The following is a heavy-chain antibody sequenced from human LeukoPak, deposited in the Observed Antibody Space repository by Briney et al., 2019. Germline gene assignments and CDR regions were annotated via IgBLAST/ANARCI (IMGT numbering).Heavy chain of an antibody. D-gene: IGHD2-15*01. CDR2: ISGSGGST. CDR3: AKDWGVMVVADHDAFDI. J-gene: IGHJ3*02. V-gene: IGHV3-23*01. Sequence: GGSLRLSCAASGFTFSSYAMSWVRQAPGKGLERVSAISGSGGSTYYADSVKGRFTISRDNSKNTLYLQMNSLRAEDTAVYYCAKDWGVMVVADHDAFDIWGQGTMVTVSS. CDR1: GFTFSSYA.